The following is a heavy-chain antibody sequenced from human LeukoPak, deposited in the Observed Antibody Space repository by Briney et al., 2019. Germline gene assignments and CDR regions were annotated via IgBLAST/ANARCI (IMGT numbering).Heavy chain of an antibody. CDR1: GFTFSSYS. CDR3: AKGRAVAGTVASLPFDY. J-gene: IGHJ4*02. CDR2: IGGGGDTST. Sequence: GGSLRLSCATSGFTFSSYSMGWVRQAPGKGLEWVSVIGGGGDTSTYYADSVKGRFTISRDNSKNTLYLHMNSLRAEDTAVYYCAKGRAVAGTVASLPFDYWGQGTLVTVSS. D-gene: IGHD6-19*01. V-gene: IGHV3-23*01.